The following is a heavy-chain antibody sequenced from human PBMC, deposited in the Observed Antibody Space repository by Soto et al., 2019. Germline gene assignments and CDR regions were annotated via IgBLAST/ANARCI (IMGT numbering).Heavy chain of an antibody. J-gene: IGHJ6*02. CDR2: IIPIFGTA. Sequence: QVQLVQSGAEVKKPGSSVKVSCKASGGTFSSYAISWVRQAPGQGLEWMGGIIPIFGTANYAQKFQGRVTITADESTSTAYMELSSLRSEDTAVYYCARVYDTALRNGMDVWGQGTTVTVSS. CDR1: GGTFSSYA. CDR3: ARVYDTALRNGMDV. V-gene: IGHV1-69*01. D-gene: IGHD5-18*01.